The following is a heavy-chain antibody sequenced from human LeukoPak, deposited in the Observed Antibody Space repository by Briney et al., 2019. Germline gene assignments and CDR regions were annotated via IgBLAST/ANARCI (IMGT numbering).Heavy chain of an antibody. CDR1: GYTFTEYY. D-gene: IGHD1-1*01. CDR2: INPKTGST. CDR3: ARDLDDAFDI. Sequence: GASVKVSCKASGYTFTEYYIHWVRQAPGQGLEWMGWINPKTGSTNYPQKFQGRVTMTRDTSISTTNMELCRLRSDDTAVYFCARDLDDAFDIWGQGTMVTVSS. J-gene: IGHJ3*02. V-gene: IGHV1-2*02.